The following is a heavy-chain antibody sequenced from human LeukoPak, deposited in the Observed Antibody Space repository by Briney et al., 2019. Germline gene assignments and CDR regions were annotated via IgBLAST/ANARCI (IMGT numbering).Heavy chain of an antibody. CDR1: GFTFSSYG. CDR2: IWYDGSNK. CDR3: ARGREQWLGKDNWFDP. Sequence: PGGSLRLSCAASGFTFSSYGMHWVRQAPGKGLEWVAVIWYDGSNKYYADSVKGRFTISRDNSKNTLYLQMNSLRAEDTAVYYCARGREQWLGKDNWFDPWGQGTLVTVSS. V-gene: IGHV3-33*01. J-gene: IGHJ5*02. D-gene: IGHD6-19*01.